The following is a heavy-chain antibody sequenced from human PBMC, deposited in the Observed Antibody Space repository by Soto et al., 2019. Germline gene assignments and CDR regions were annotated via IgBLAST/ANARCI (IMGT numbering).Heavy chain of an antibody. CDR2: ISGSGGST. V-gene: IGHV3-23*01. CDR3: AKLIGRSIAVAPLGTWFDP. CDR1: GFTFSSYA. D-gene: IGHD6-19*01. J-gene: IGHJ5*02. Sequence: VGSLRLSCAASGFTFSSYAMSWVRQAPGKGLEWVSAISGSGGSTYYADSVKGRFTISRDNSKNTLYLQMNSLRAEDTAVYYCAKLIGRSIAVAPLGTWFDPWGQGTLVTVSS.